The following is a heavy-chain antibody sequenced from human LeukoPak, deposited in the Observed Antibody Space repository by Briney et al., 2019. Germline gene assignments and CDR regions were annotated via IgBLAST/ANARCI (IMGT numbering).Heavy chain of an antibody. CDR3: ARGGDIVGDIRSAFDI. Sequence: GGSLRLPCAASGFTVNSNYMSWVRQAPGKGLEWVSVISTGGTTYYADSVKGRFTISRDNSKSTLYLQMNSLRAEDTALYYCARGGDIVGDIRSAFDIWGPGTLVTVSS. D-gene: IGHD1-26*01. V-gene: IGHV3-53*01. CDR2: ISTGGTT. CDR1: GFTVNSNY. J-gene: IGHJ3*02.